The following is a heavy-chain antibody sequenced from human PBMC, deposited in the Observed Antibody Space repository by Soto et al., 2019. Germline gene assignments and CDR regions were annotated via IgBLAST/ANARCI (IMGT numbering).Heavy chain of an antibody. V-gene: IGHV1-2*02. Sequence: QVQLEQSGAEVKKPGASVKVSCKASGYTFTGYFMHWVRQAPGQGLEWMGWINPNSGATKYAQKFQGRVTLSRDTSSSTAYMELSGLRSDETAVYYCARGGGTILAPLPWGQGTLVTVSS. CDR1: GYTFTGYF. D-gene: IGHD3-3*01. J-gene: IGHJ4*02. CDR2: INPNSGAT. CDR3: ARGGGTILAPLP.